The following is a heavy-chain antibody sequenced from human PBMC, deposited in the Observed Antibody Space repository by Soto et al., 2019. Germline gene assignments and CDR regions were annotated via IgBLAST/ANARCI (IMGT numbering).Heavy chain of an antibody. CDR3: ARGSLVDGVLFLEWVEFFAFDI. CDR1: GGTFSSYT. V-gene: IGHV1-69*02. Sequence: QVQLVQSGAEVKKPGSSVKVSCKASGGTFSSYTISWVRQAPGQGLEWMGMIIPILGIANYAQKFQGRVTITADKATSTGYMELSSLRSDDTAVYYCARGSLVDGVLFLEWVEFFAFDIWGHGTMVTVSS. CDR2: IIPILGIA. J-gene: IGHJ3*02. D-gene: IGHD3-3*01.